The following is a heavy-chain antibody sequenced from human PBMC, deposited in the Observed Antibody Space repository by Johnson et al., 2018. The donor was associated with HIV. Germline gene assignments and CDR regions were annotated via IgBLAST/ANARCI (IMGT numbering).Heavy chain of an antibody. CDR2: IFSVGNT. D-gene: IGHD3-3*01. Sequence: VQLVESGGGLVQPGGSLRLSCAASGFTVSSNYMSWVRQAPGKGLEWVSLIFSVGNTYYADSVKGRFTISRDNSKNTLYLQMNRLRAEDTAVYYCATDRYYNFWSGSGHAAFDIWGQGTMVTVSS. CDR1: GFTVSSNY. CDR3: ATDRYYNFWSGSGHAAFDI. J-gene: IGHJ3*02. V-gene: IGHV3-66*02.